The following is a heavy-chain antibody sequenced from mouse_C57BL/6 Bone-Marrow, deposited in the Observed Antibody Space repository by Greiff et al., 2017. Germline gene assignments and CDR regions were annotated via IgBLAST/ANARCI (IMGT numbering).Heavy chain of an antibody. Sequence: VQLQQSGGGLVQPGGSLKLSCAASGIDFRRYWMSWVRRAPGKGLEWIGEINPDSSKINYAPSLKDKFIISRDNAKNTVYLQMRKVRSEDTALYYCGRRNYGSGQGYLDVWGTGTTGTVSS. CDR3: GRRNYGSGQGYLDV. V-gene: IGHV4-1*01. CDR2: INPDSSKI. D-gene: IGHD1-1*01. CDR1: GIDFRRYW. J-gene: IGHJ1*03.